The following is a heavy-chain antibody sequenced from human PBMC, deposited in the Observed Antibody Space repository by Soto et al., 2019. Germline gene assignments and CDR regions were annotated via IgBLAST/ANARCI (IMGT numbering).Heavy chain of an antibody. V-gene: IGHV4-30-2*01. CDR2: IYHSGST. CDR1: GGSISSGGYS. CDR3: AKDSTTWSKYYFEY. J-gene: IGHJ4*02. Sequence: SETLPLTCAVSGGSISSGGYSWSWIRKPPGKGLEWIGYIYHSGSTYYNPSLKSRVTISTDKSKNTLYLQMNSLRAEDTAVYYCAKDSTTWSKYYFEYWGQGTLVTVSS. D-gene: IGHD4-17*01.